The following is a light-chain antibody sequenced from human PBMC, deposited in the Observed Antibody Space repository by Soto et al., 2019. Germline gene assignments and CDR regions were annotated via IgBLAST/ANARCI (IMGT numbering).Light chain of an antibody. CDR2: GAS. J-gene: IGKJ2*01. CDR1: QSVSSSY. Sequence: EIVLTQSPGTLSLSPGERATLSCRASQSVSSSYLAWYQQKPGQAPRLLIYGASSRATGIPDRFSGSGSGTDFTLTISSLQAEDVAVYSCQQYYNSPYTFGQGTKLEIK. V-gene: IGKV3-20*01. CDR3: QQYYNSPYT.